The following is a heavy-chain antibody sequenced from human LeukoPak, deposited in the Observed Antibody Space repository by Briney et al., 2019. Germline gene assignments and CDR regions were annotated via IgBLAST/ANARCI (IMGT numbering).Heavy chain of an antibody. J-gene: IGHJ3*02. V-gene: IGHV4-38-2*02. CDR2: IYHSGST. Sequence: SETLSLTCTVSGYSISSGYYWGWIRQPPGKGLEWIGSIYHSGSTYYNPSLKSRVTISVDTSKNQFSLKLTSMTAAETAVYYCVRDFDAWSAIDIWGQGTMVTVSS. CDR1: GYSISSGYY. D-gene: IGHD3-16*01. CDR3: VRDFDAWSAIDI.